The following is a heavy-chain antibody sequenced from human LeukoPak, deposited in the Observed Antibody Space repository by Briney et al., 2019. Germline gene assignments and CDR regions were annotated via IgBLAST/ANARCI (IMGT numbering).Heavy chain of an antibody. D-gene: IGHD3-22*01. V-gene: IGHV3-33*01. J-gene: IGHJ4*02. CDR1: GFTFSSYG. CDR2: IWYDGGNK. CDR3: ARVRTRYYDSSGYFDY. Sequence: PGGSLRLSCAASGFTFSSYGMHWVRQAPGKGLEWVAVIWYDGGNKYYADSVKGRFTISRDNSKNTLYLQMNSLRAEDTAVYYCARVRTRYYDSSGYFDYWGQGTLVTVSS.